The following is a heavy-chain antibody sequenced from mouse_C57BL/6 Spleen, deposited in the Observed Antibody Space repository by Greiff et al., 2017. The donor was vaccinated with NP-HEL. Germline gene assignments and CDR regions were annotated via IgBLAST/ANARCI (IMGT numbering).Heavy chain of an antibody. CDR1: GYTFTSYW. CDR3: ARDTTPFYWYFDV. Sequence: QVQLKQPGTELVKPGASVKLSCKASGYTFTSYWMHWVKQRPGQGLEWIGNINPSNGGTNYNEKFKSKATLTVDKSSSTAYMQLSSLTSEDSAVYYCARDTTPFYWYFDVWGTGTTVTVSS. V-gene: IGHV1-53*01. J-gene: IGHJ1*03. D-gene: IGHD1-1*01. CDR2: INPSNGGT.